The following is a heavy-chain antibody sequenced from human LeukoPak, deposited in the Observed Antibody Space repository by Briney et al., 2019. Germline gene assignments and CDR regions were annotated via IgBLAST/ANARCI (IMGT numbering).Heavy chain of an antibody. Sequence: GGSLRLSCAASGFTFSSYAMSWVRQAPGKGLEWVSAISGSGGSTYYADSVKGRFTISRDNSKNTLYLQMNSLRAEDTAVYYCAKGSFSGYYQESNWFDPWGQGTLVTVSS. D-gene: IGHD3-3*01. V-gene: IGHV3-23*01. CDR2: ISGSGGST. J-gene: IGHJ5*02. CDR3: AKGSFSGYYQESNWFDP. CDR1: GFTFSSYA.